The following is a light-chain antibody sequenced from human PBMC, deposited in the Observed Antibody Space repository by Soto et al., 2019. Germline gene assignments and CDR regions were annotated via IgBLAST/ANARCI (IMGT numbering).Light chain of an antibody. CDR3: SSYTSSSTLYV. J-gene: IGLJ1*01. CDR1: SSDVGGYNY. Sequence: QSALTQPASVSGSPGQSITISCTGTSSDVGGYNYVSWSQQHPGKAPKLMIYDVSNRPSGVSNRFSGSKSGNTASLTISGRQAEDEADYYGSSYTSSSTLYVFGTGTKVTVL. CDR2: DVS. V-gene: IGLV2-14*01.